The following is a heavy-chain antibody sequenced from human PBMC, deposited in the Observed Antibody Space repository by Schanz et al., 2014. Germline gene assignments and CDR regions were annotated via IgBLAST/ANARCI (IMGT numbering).Heavy chain of an antibody. J-gene: IGHJ4*02. CDR2: ISGRDGST. D-gene: IGHD3-22*01. Sequence: EVQLLESGGGLVQPGGSLRLSCASSGFSFTTYAMSWVRQAPGKGLEWVSAISGRDGSTYYADSVKGRFTISRDNSKNTLYLQMNSLRAEDTAVYYCAKDRSWDYDSSGYFDYWGQGTLVTVSS. CDR3: AKDRSWDYDSSGYFDY. V-gene: IGHV3-23*01. CDR1: GFSFTTYA.